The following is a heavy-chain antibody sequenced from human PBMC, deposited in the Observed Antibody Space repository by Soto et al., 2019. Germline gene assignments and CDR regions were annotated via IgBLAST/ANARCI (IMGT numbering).Heavy chain of an antibody. J-gene: IGHJ6*02. CDR1: GGSFSGYY. D-gene: IGHD3-22*01. CDR3: ARFFYYYDSSGYGYYYYYGMDV. Sequence: PSETLSLTCAVYGGSFSGYYWSWIRQPPGKGLEWIGEINHSGSTNYNPSLKSRVTISVDTSKNQFSLKLSSVTAADTAVYYCARFFYYYDSSGYGYYYYYGMDVWGQGTTVTVSS. V-gene: IGHV4-34*01. CDR2: INHSGST.